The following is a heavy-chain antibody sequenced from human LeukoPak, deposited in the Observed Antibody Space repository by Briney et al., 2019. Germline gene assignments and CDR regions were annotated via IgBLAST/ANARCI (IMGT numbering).Heavy chain of an antibody. CDR1: GFRFSEYW. Sequence: TGGSLRLSCAASGFRFSEYWMHWVRQAPGKGPEWLSRISKDGSDVVYADSAKGRFTASRDNAKNTVYLQATNLRHEDTAVYFCTRGGYSGSSYRFSWGQGTLVTVAS. CDR3: TRGGYSGSSYRFS. CDR2: ISKDGSDV. D-gene: IGHD6-25*01. V-gene: IGHV3-74*01. J-gene: IGHJ4*02.